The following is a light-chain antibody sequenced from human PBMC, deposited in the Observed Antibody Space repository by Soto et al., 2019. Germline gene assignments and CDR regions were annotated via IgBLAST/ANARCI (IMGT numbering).Light chain of an antibody. CDR1: QSVSSY. CDR3: QQRSNWLT. J-gene: IGKJ4*01. V-gene: IGKV3-11*01. CDR2: DAS. Sequence: EIVLTQSPATLSLSPGEIATLSCRASQSVSSYLAWYQQKPGQAPRLLIYDASNRATGIPARFSGSGSGTDVTLTISSLEPEDVAVYYCQQRSNWLTFGGGTKVEIK.